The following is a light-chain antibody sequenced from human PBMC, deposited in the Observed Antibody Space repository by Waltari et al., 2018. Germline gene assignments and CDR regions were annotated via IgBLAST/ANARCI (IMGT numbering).Light chain of an antibody. J-gene: IGKJ2*01. CDR3: QQSYSIPPMYT. Sequence: DIQMTQSPSSLSASVGDRVTITCRASQTINTYLNWYQQKPGKAPKLLIYAASTLQSGVPSRFSGSGSGTDFTLTISSLHSEDFATYYCQQSYSIPPMYTFGQGTKLEIK. CDR1: QTINTY. V-gene: IGKV1-39*01. CDR2: AAS.